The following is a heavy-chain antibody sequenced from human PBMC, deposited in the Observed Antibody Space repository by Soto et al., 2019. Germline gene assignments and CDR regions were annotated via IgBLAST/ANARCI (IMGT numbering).Heavy chain of an antibody. CDR1: GFTFSNYA. Sequence: XGSLSLSCSVSGFTFSNYAMHWVRQAPGKGLDWVAVISYAGDKKYYADSVKGRFTISRDNSKNTLFLQMSSLRAEDTAVYYCAKLKGYGSGGNDHDSWGQGALVTVPS. J-gene: IGHJ4*02. CDR2: ISYAGDKK. CDR3: AKLKGYGSGGNDHDS. V-gene: IGHV3-30*18. D-gene: IGHD3-10*01.